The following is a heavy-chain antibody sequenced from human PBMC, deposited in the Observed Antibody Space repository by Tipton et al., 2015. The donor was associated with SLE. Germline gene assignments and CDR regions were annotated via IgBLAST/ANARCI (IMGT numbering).Heavy chain of an antibody. J-gene: IGHJ3*02. CDR2: IYYSGST. Sequence: TLSLTCTVSGGSISSSSYYWGWIRQPPGKGLEWIGSIYYSGSTYYNPSLKNRVTISVDTSKNQFSLKLSSVTAADTAVYYCARVGFSIAAAGTYAFDIWGQGTMVTVSS. D-gene: IGHD6-13*01. V-gene: IGHV4-39*07. CDR1: GGSISSSSYY. CDR3: ARVGFSIAAAGTYAFDI.